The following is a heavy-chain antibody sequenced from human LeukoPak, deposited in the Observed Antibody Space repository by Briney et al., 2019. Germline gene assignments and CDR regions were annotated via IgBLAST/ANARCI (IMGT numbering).Heavy chain of an antibody. J-gene: IGHJ5*02. CDR2: VYHTGST. D-gene: IGHD6-19*01. CDR1: GDPVSRGSYY. V-gene: IGHV4-61*01. CDR3: ARGFASGWYSRYDP. Sequence: PSETLSLTCTVSGDPVSRGSYYWSWNRQPPGKELEWIGYVYHTGSTNYNPSLKSRVTISVDTSKNEFSLKMTPVTAADTAVYYCARGFASGWYSRYDPWGQGTLVTVSS.